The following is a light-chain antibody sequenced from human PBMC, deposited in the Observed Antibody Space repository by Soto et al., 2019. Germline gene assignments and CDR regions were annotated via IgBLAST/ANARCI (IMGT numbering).Light chain of an antibody. J-gene: IGKJ4*01. CDR1: QSISNS. Sequence: TVLTQSPATLSLSPGERATLSCKASQSISNSLGWFQHKPGQAPRLLIDDASNRATCIPARFTGSGSGSDFTLTISRLEPEDFGVYYCRQRYNLPLTFGGGTKVEIK. CDR3: RQRYNLPLT. CDR2: DAS. V-gene: IGKV3-11*01.